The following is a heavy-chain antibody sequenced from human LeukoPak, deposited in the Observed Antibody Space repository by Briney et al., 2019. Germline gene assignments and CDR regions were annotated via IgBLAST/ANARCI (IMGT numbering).Heavy chain of an antibody. CDR3: ARVATMYYYDSSGYQPDY. CDR2: ISSSSSYI. Sequence: PGWSLRLSCAASGFTFSSYSMNWVRQAPGKGLEWVSSISSSSSYIYYADSVKGRFTISRDNAKNSLYLQMNSLRAEDTAVYYCARVATMYYYDSSGYQPDYWGQGTLVAVSS. J-gene: IGHJ4*02. D-gene: IGHD3-22*01. V-gene: IGHV3-21*01. CDR1: GFTFSSYS.